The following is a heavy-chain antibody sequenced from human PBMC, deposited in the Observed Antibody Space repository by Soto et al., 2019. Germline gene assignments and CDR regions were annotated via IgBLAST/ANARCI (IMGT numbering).Heavy chain of an antibody. D-gene: IGHD2-2*02. V-gene: IGHV2-5*01. J-gene: IGHJ4*02. CDR3: AHRRSIPSPVGV. CDR1: GFSLSTSGVG. Sequence: SGPTLVNPTQTLTLTCTFSGFSLSTSGVGVGWIRQPPGKALEWLALIYWNDDKRYSPSLKSRLTITKDTSKNQVVLRMTNMDPVVTATYYCAHRRSIPSPVGVWGQGTLVTVSS. CDR2: IYWNDDK.